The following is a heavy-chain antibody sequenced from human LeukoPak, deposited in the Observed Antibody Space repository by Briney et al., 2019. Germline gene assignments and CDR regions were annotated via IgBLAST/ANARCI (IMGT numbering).Heavy chain of an antibody. Sequence: GASVKVSCKASGYTFYSYGISWVRQAPGQGLEWMGWISSYNGNTKYAQKLQGRVTMTTDTSTSTAYMELRSLRSDDTAVYYCARDGQQQVVVNYYYYGMDVWGQGTTVTVSS. J-gene: IGHJ6*02. CDR2: ISSYNGNT. D-gene: IGHD6-13*01. V-gene: IGHV1-18*01. CDR1: GYTFYSYG. CDR3: ARDGQQQVVVNYYYYGMDV.